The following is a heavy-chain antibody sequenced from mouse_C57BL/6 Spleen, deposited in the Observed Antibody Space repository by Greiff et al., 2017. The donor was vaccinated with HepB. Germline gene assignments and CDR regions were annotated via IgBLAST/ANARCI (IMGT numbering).Heavy chain of an antibody. CDR1: GYTFTSYW. CDR3: ARASSGYGTWFAY. D-gene: IGHD3-2*02. CDR2: IDPSDSYT. V-gene: IGHV1-69*01. J-gene: IGHJ3*01. Sequence: QVQLKQPGAELVMPGASVKLSCKASGYTFTSYWMHWVKQRPGQGLEWIGEIDPSDSYTNYNQKFKGKSTLTVDKSSSTAYMQLSSLTSEDSAVYYCARASSGYGTWFAYWGQGTLVTVSA.